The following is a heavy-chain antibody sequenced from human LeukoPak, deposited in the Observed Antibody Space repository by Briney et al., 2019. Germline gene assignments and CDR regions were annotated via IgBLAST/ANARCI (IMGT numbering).Heavy chain of an antibody. V-gene: IGHV4-31*03. D-gene: IGHD2-2*01. Sequence: SETLSLTCTVSGGSISSGGYYWSWIRQHPGKGLEWIGYIYYSGSTYYNPSLKSRVTISVDTSKNQFSLKLSSVTAADTAVYYCASSPRIVVVPAAIWFDPWGQGTLVTVSS. CDR3: ASSPRIVVVPAAIWFDP. CDR2: IYYSGST. J-gene: IGHJ5*02. CDR1: GGSISSGGYY.